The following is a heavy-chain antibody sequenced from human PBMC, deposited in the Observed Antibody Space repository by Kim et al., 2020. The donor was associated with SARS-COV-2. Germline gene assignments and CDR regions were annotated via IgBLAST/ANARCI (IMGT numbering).Heavy chain of an antibody. J-gene: IGHJ4*02. CDR2: NT. CDR3: ARESGHAFDY. D-gene: IGHD5-12*01. Sequence: NTKYSQKFQGRVTITREASASTGYLVVNAVRSEDTAMYYCARESGHAFDYWGQGTLVTVSS. V-gene: IGHV1-3*01.